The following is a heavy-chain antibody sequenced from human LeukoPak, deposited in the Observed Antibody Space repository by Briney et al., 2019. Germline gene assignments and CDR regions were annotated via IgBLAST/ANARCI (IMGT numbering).Heavy chain of an antibody. J-gene: IGHJ5*02. D-gene: IGHD2-2*01. CDR2: INPDNGGT. CDR1: GYTFTDYY. CDR3: TREARVGNWFDP. Sequence: EASVKVSCKASGYTFTDYYIHWVRHAPGQGLEWMGWINPDNGGTNYAQKFQSRVTMTRDTSIRTVYMDLSRLRSDDTAVFYCTREARVGNWFDPWGQGTQVTVSS. V-gene: IGHV1-2*02.